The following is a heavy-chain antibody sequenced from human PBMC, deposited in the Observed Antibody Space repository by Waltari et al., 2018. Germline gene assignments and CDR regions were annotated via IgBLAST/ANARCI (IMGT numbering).Heavy chain of an antibody. CDR3: ARVPWYYDFWSGYYRRNWFDP. D-gene: IGHD3-3*01. V-gene: IGHV1-8*02. CDR1: GYTFTSYD. J-gene: IGHJ5*02. Sequence: QVQLVQSGAEVKKPGASVKVSCKASGYTFTSYDINWVRQATGQGLAWMGWMNPNSGNTGYAQKFQGRVTMTRNTSISTAYMELSSLRSEDTAVYYCARVPWYYDFWSGYYRRNWFDPWGQGTLVTVSS. CDR2: MNPNSGNT.